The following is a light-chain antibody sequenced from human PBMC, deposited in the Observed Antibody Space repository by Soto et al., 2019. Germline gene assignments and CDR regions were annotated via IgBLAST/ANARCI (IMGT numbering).Light chain of an antibody. CDR1: QRVSSSY. CDR3: QRYGSSPPFT. V-gene: IGKV3-20*01. J-gene: IGKJ2*01. Sequence: EIVLTQSPGTLSLSPGERATLSCRASQRVSSSYLDWYQQKPGQAPSLLIYVASTRATGVPDRFSGSGSGTDFTLTISTLEPEDFAVYFCQRYGSSPPFTFGQGTKVEI. CDR2: VAS.